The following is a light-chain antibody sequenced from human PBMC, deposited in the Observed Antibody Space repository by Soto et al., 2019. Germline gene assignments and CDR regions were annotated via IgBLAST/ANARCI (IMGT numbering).Light chain of an antibody. CDR3: QQYNSYSYT. Sequence: DIQMTQSPSTLSASVGDRVTITCRASQSISSWLAWYQQKPGKAPKLLTYKASSLESGVPSRFSGSGSGTEFTLTISSLQHDDFDTYYCQQYNSYSYTFGQGTKVDIK. CDR2: KAS. V-gene: IGKV1-5*03. J-gene: IGKJ2*01. CDR1: QSISSW.